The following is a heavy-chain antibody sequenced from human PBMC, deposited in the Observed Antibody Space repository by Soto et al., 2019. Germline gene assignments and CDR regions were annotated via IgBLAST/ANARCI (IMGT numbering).Heavy chain of an antibody. CDR2: ISYDGSIR. Sequence: GGSLRLSCAASGFTFDSYAMDWVRQAPGKGLEWVSLISYDGSIRYYADSVKGRFTISRDNSKNTLYLQMNSLKSDDTAVYYCARGSGEYGTLLHWYLDLWGRGTLVTVSS. CDR3: ARGSGEYGTLLHWYLDL. J-gene: IGHJ2*01. V-gene: IGHV3-30-3*01. CDR1: GFTFDSYA. D-gene: IGHD3-10*01.